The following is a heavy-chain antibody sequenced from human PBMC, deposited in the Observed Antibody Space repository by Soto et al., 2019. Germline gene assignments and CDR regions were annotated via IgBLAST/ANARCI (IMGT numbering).Heavy chain of an antibody. J-gene: IGHJ6*03. D-gene: IGHD3-10*01. Sequence: DVQLLESGGGLVQWGGSLRLSCVTSGFTFSTYGMTWVRQAPGKGLEWVSYGGSGGSRYYAESVKGRLTISRDNSNNTLSLGMNSLRAEDTATYYCLKFRGRAYPYYYMDVWGKGTTVTVSS. CDR2: YGGSGGSR. V-gene: IGHV3-23*01. CDR3: LKFRGRAYPYYYMDV. CDR1: GFTFSTYG.